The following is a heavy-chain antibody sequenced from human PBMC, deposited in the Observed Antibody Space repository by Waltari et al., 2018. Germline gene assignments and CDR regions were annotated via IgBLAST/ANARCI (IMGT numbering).Heavy chain of an antibody. CDR2: IKEDGSEE. CDR3: ARDGDGYPD. CDR1: GFMVSTNW. D-gene: IGHD5-12*01. V-gene: IGHV3-7*01. Sequence: EVKLVDSGGGLVQPGGSLRPSCAASGFMVSTNWMSWVRQAPGKGLEWVANIKEDGSEEYYVDSVKGRFTISRDNAKTSLYLQMNSLRVEDTAVYYCARDGDGYPDWGQGSLVIVSS. J-gene: IGHJ4*02.